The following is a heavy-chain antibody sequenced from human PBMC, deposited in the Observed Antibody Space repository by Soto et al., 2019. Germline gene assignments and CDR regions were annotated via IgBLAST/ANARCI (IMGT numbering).Heavy chain of an antibody. J-gene: IGHJ4*02. D-gene: IGHD2-2*03. CDR1: GDSISSYS. V-gene: IGHV4-59*01. CDR2: IHYNGNT. CDR3: AREGNLGRWIQPIDS. Sequence: QVQLQVSGPGLVKPSETLSLTCTVSGDSISSYSWSWIRQPPGKGLEWIGNIHYNGNTKYSPSLKSRVPMSVDTSKNHFSLKLTSVATGDTAVYFCAREGNLGRWIQPIDSWGQGTLVTVSS.